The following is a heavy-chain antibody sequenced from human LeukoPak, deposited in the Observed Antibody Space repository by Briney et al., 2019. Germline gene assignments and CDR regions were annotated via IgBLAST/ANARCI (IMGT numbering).Heavy chain of an antibody. D-gene: IGHD3-3*01. Sequence: GGSLRLSCAASGFTFSRYGMHWVRQAPGKGLEWVAVISYDGSNKYYADSVKGRFTISRDNSKNTLYLQMNSLRAEDTAVYYCARDRHLRFLEWLLHFDYWDQGTLVTVSS. CDR2: ISYDGSNK. CDR3: ARDRHLRFLEWLLHFDY. J-gene: IGHJ4*02. CDR1: GFTFSRYG. V-gene: IGHV3-30*19.